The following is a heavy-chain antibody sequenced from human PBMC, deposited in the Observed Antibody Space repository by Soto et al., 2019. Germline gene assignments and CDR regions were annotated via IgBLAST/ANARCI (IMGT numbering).Heavy chain of an antibody. CDR3: ARWGGSATIPYFDY. V-gene: IGHV3-33*08. Sequence: GGSLRLSCAASGFTVSSHYMSWVRQAPGKGLEWVAVIWYDGGDKNYADSVKGRFTISRDNSKNTLYLQMNSLRVEDTAVYYCARWGGSATIPYFDYWGQGT. CDR2: IWYDGGDK. CDR1: GFTVSSHY. D-gene: IGHD6-25*01. J-gene: IGHJ4*02.